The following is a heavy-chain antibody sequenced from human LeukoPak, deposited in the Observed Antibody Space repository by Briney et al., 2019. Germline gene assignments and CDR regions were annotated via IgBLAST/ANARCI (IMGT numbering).Heavy chain of an antibody. CDR2: IYHSGST. CDR3: ARDLGVVAALFYGMDV. D-gene: IGHD2-15*01. CDR1: GYSISSGYY. J-gene: IGHJ6*02. V-gene: IGHV4-38-2*02. Sequence: SETLSLTCTVSGYSISSGYYWGWIRQPPGKGLEWIGSIYHSGSTYYNPSLKSRVTISVDTSKNQFSLKLSSVTAADTAVYYCARDLGVVAALFYGMDVWGQGTTVTVSS.